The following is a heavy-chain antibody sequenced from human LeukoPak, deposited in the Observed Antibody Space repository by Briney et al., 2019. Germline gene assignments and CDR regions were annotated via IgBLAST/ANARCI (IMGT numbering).Heavy chain of an antibody. CDR2: INPNSGGT. V-gene: IGHV1-2*06. D-gene: IGHD2-15*01. CDR1: GYTFTGYY. Sequence: ASVKVSCKASGYTFTGYYMHWVRQAPGQGLEWMGRINPNSGGTNYAQKFQGGVTMTRDTSISTAYMELSRLRSDDTAVYYCARDRGGSPVIGDYWGQGTLVTVSS. CDR3: ARDRGGSPVIGDY. J-gene: IGHJ4*02.